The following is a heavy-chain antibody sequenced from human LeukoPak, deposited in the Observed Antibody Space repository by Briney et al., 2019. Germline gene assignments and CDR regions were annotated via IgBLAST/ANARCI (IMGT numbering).Heavy chain of an antibody. V-gene: IGHV3-7*01. CDR1: GFTFSTYW. CDR3: ARVRCSSNSCFPDY. CDR2: IKQDGSDK. D-gene: IGHD2-2*01. Sequence: PPGGSLRLSCAASGFTFSTYWMSWVRQAPGKGLEWVANIKQDGSDKYYVDSVKGRFTISRDNAKNSLFLQMNSLRAEDTAVYYCARVRCSSNSCFPDYWGQGTLVTVSS. J-gene: IGHJ4*02.